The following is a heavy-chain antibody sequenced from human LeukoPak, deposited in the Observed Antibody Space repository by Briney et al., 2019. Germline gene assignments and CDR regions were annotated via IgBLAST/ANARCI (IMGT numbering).Heavy chain of an antibody. V-gene: IGHV3-74*01. CDR2: INFDGSST. CDR3: ARGGRWELLYGY. D-gene: IGHD1-26*01. J-gene: IGHJ4*02. CDR1: GFTFSSHW. Sequence: GGSLRLSCTASGFTFSSHWMHWVRQAPGKGLVWVSRINFDGSSTNYADSVKGRFTISRDNAKDTLYLQINSLRAEDTAVYYCARGGRWELLYGYWGQGTLVTVSS.